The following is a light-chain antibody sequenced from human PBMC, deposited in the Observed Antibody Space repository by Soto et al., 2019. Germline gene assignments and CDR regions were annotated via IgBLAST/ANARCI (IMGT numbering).Light chain of an antibody. CDR2: RNN. CDR1: SSNIESNY. J-gene: IGLJ1*01. V-gene: IGLV1-47*01. CDR3: AAWDDSLSPNYV. Sequence: QAVVTQPPSASGTPGQRVTISCSGSSSNIESNYVYWYQQLPGTAPKLLIYRNNQRPSGVPDRFSGSKSGTSASLAISGLRSEDEGDYYCAAWDDSLSPNYVFGTGTKLTVL.